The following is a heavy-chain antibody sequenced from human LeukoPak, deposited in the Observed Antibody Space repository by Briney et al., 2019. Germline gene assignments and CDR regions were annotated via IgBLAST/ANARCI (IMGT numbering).Heavy chain of an antibody. CDR3: ASLWATGSRSV. CDR2: IYYSGST. J-gene: IGHJ4*02. CDR1: GGSISSYY. V-gene: IGHV4-59*01. D-gene: IGHD3-9*01. Sequence: SETLSLTCTVSGGSISSYYWSWIRQPPGKGLEWIGYIYYSGSTNYNPSLKSRVTISVDTSKNQFSLKLSSVTAADTAVYYCASLWATGSRSVWGQGTLVTVSS.